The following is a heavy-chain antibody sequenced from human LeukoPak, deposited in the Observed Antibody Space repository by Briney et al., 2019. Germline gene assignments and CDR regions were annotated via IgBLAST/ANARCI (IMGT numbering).Heavy chain of an antibody. D-gene: IGHD3-16*01. CDR2: IYYSGST. Sequence: SETLSLTCTVSGGSISSSSYYWGWIRQPPGKGLEWIGSIYYSGSTYYNPSLKSRVTISVDTSKNQFSLKLSSVTAADTALYYCAKVGGGGGNYSSYYRAVGGKGPRVTVPS. CDR3: AKVGGGGGNYSSYYRAV. J-gene: IGHJ6*03. V-gene: IGHV4-39*07. CDR1: GGSISSSSYY.